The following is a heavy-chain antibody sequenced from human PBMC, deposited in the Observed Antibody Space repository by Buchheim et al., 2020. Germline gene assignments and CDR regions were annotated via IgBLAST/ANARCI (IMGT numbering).Heavy chain of an antibody. CDR3: ARDSGMITYFNWFDP. D-gene: IGHD3-16*01. Sequence: QVQLVESGGGVVQPGRSLRLSCAASGFTFSSYGMHWVRQAPGKGLEWVAVIWYDGSNKYYADSVKGRFTLSRDNSKNTLYLQMNSLRAEDTAVYYCARDSGMITYFNWFDPWGQGTL. V-gene: IGHV3-33*01. CDR2: IWYDGSNK. J-gene: IGHJ5*02. CDR1: GFTFSSYG.